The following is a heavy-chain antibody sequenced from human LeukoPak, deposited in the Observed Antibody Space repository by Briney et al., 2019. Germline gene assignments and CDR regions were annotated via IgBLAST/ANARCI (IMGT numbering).Heavy chain of an antibody. CDR1: GYTFTDYY. CDR2: INPNSGGT. J-gene: IGHJ4*02. CDR3: ARSLPPTGYNRLDY. Sequence: ASVKVSCKTSGYTFTDYYMHWVRQAPGQGLEWMGWINPNSGGTNYAQKFQGRVTMTSDTSTNTAYMELSMLRSDDTAVYYCARSLPPTGYNRLDYWGQGTLVTVSS. V-gene: IGHV1-2*02. D-gene: IGHD3-9*01.